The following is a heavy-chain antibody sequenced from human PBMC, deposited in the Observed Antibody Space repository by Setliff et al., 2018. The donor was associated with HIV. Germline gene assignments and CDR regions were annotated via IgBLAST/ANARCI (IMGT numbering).Heavy chain of an antibody. J-gene: IGHJ3*02. CDR3: YLDMNTLRAEDTALYYCARSRSTRDAFDT. D-gene: IGHD4-17*01. V-gene: IGHV4-39*01. Sequence: TSETLSLTCTVSGGSISTSRYYWGWIRQPPGKGLEWIGSINYRGNTYYNPSLKSRAAISVDTSKNQISLKGRFTISRDNARNSLYLDMNTLRAEDTALYYCARSRSTRDAFDTWGQGTMVTVSS. CDR2: INYRGNT. CDR1: GGSISTSRYY.